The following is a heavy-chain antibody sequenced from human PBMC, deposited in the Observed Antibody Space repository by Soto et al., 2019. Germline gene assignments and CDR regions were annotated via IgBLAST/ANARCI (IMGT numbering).Heavy chain of an antibody. V-gene: IGHV1-2*04. Sequence: QVQLVQSGAEVKKPGASVKVSCKASGYTFTGYYMHWVRQAPGQGLEWVGWINPNSGATNYAQKFQGWVTMTRDTSISTAYMELSRLRSDDTAVYYCARGRYSSIWFHYYGMDVWGQGTTVTVS. D-gene: IGHD6-13*01. CDR1: GYTFTGYY. CDR3: ARGRYSSIWFHYYGMDV. J-gene: IGHJ6*02. CDR2: INPNSGAT.